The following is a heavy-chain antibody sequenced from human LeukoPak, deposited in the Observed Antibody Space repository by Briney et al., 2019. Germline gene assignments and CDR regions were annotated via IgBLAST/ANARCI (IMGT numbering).Heavy chain of an antibody. J-gene: IGHJ3*02. V-gene: IGHV4-59*01. CDR1: GDSFSGYY. CDR3: ARQMTTLPPGRTFNI. D-gene: IGHD3-16*01. Sequence: SGTLSLTCSVSGDSFSGYYWHWIRQPPGKGLEWIGNVYYSGGASYNPSLKSRLTISVDSSKYQFSLKLDSVTAADTAIYYCARQMTTLPPGRTFNIWGQGTMVIVSS. CDR2: VYYSGGA.